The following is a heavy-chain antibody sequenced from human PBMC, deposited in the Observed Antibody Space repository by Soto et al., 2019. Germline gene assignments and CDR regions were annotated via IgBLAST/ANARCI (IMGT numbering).Heavy chain of an antibody. V-gene: IGHV1-2*02. CDR3: VTGDHHVR. J-gene: IGHJ4*02. CDR1: GYTFTGYY. Sequence: ASVRVSCKTSGYTFTGYYLNWVRQAPGRGLEWVGWINPKTGDTNNAQKFQGRVTMTTDTSISTGYMELSGLKSDDTAVYYCVTGDHHVRWGKGTRVPVSS. CDR2: INPKTGDT. D-gene: IGHD6-6*01.